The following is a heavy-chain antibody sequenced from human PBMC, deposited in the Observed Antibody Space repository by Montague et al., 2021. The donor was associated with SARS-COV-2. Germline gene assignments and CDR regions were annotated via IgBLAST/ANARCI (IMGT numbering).Heavy chain of an antibody. D-gene: IGHD3-16*01. J-gene: IGHJ6*02. CDR3: ARANYYVMTSKAYAMDV. V-gene: IGHV4-31*03. CDR1: GGSISSGGYY. CDR2: IFYRGGT. Sequence: TLSLTCTVSGGSISSGGYYWSWVRQPPGKGLDWIGYIFYRGGTYYXPSLKSRVSVSVDTSKIQFSLNLTSVTAADTAVYYCARANYYVMTSKAYAMDVWGQGTTVTVSS.